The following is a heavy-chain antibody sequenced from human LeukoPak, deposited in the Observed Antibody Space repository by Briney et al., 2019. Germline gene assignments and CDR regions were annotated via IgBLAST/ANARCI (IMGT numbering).Heavy chain of an antibody. J-gene: IGHJ5*02. V-gene: IGHV4-59*12. CDR1: GGSISSYY. CDR2: IHYSGST. Sequence: PSETLSLTCTVSGGSISSYYYTWIRQPPGKGLEWIGYIHYSGSTNYNPSLKSRVTISVDTSKNQFSLKLSSVTAADTAVYYCARGGVGATTYVWFDPWGQGTLVTVSS. CDR3: ARGGVGATTYVWFDP. D-gene: IGHD1-26*01.